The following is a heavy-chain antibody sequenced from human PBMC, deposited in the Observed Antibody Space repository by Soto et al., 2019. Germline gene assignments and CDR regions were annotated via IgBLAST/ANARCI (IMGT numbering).Heavy chain of an antibody. CDR1: GFTFSSYA. Sequence: GGSLRLSCAASGFTFSSYAMHWVRQAPGKGLEWVAVISYDGSNKYYADSVKGRFTISRDNSKNTLYLQMNSLRAEDTAVYYCARDGAWAAAGPYYYYGMDVWGQGTTVTVSS. V-gene: IGHV3-30-3*01. J-gene: IGHJ6*02. D-gene: IGHD6-13*01. CDR3: ARDGAWAAAGPYYYYGMDV. CDR2: ISYDGSNK.